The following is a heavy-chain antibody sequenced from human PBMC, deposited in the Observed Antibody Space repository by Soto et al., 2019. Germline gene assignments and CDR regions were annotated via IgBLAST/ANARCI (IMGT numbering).Heavy chain of an antibody. CDR3: AKGRVIVATVGGWFDP. CDR1: GFTFSSYA. Sequence: EVQLLESGGGLVQPGGSLKLSCAASGFTFSSYAMSWVRQAPGKGLEWVSAISGSGGSTYYADSVKGRFTISRDNSKNTLYLQRNSLRAEDTAVYYCAKGRVIVATVGGWFDPWGQGTLVTVSS. V-gene: IGHV3-23*01. CDR2: ISGSGGST. J-gene: IGHJ5*02. D-gene: IGHD5-12*01.